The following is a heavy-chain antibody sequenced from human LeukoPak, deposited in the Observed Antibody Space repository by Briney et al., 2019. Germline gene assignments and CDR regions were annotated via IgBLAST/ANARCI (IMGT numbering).Heavy chain of an antibody. CDR1: GDSVSSNIAT. J-gene: IGHJ4*02. CDR3: ARERSSWYYLDY. CDR2: TYYRSQWYY. D-gene: IGHD6-13*01. Sequence: SQTLSLTCVISGDSVSSNIATWNWIRQSPSRGLEWLGRTYYRSQWYYDCAVSVRSRITINPDTSKNQFSLQLSSLTPEDTAAYFCARERSSWYYLDYWGQGMLVTVSS. V-gene: IGHV6-1*01.